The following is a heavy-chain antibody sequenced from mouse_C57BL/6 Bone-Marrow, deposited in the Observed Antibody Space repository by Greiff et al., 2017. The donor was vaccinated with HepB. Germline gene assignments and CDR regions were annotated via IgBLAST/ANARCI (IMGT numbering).Heavy chain of an antibody. CDR2: INPSNGGT. Sequence: VQLQQPGTELVKPGASVKLSCKASGYTFTSYWMHWVKQRPGQGLEWIGNINPSNGGTNYNEKFKSKATLTVDKSSSTAYMQLSSLTSEDSAVYDCARPPLNYYGSSYFDYWGQGTTLTVSS. D-gene: IGHD1-1*01. CDR1: GYTFTSYW. J-gene: IGHJ2*01. V-gene: IGHV1-53*01. CDR3: ARPPLNYYGSSYFDY.